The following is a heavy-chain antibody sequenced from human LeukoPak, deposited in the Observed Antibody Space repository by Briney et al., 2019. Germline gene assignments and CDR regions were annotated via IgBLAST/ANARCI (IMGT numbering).Heavy chain of an antibody. V-gene: IGHV1-2*04. CDR2: INPNSGGT. D-gene: IGHD3-22*01. CDR3: ARDGYYYDSSGYYPTYYYYGTDV. Sequence: ASVKFSCKASGYTFTGYYMHWVRQAPGQGLAWMGWINPNSGGTNYAQKFQGWVTMTRDTSISTAYMELSRLRSDDTAVYYCARDGYYYDSSGYYPTYYYYGTDVWGQGTTVTVSS. CDR1: GYTFTGYY. J-gene: IGHJ6*02.